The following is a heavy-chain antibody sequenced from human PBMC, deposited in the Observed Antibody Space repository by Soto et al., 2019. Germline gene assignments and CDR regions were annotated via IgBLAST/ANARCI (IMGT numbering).Heavy chain of an antibody. D-gene: IGHD1-26*01. CDR3: ASYQRIVGPKGSEWFDP. V-gene: IGHV1-18*01. Sequence: ASVKVSCKASGYTFTSYGISWGRQAPGQRLERKGWISAYNGNTNYAQKLQGRVTMTTDTSTSTAYMELRSLRSDDTAVYYCASYQRIVGPKGSEWFDPWGQGTLVTVSS. CDR1: GYTFTSYG. CDR2: ISAYNGNT. J-gene: IGHJ5*02.